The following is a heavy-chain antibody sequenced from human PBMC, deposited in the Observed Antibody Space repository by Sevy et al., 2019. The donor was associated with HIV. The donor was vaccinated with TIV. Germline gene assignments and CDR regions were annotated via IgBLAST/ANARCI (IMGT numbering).Heavy chain of an antibody. Sequence: GGSLRLSCAASGFTFSNYAMSWVRQAPGKGLEWVSTFSFGCGKINYADSVKGRFTISRDNSKITLYLQMNSLRAEHMALYYGAREGCSKPHDYWGQGTLVTVSS. D-gene: IGHD2-2*01. CDR2: FSFGCGKI. CDR1: GFTFSNYA. V-gene: IGHV3-23*01. CDR3: AREGCSKPHDY. J-gene: IGHJ4*02.